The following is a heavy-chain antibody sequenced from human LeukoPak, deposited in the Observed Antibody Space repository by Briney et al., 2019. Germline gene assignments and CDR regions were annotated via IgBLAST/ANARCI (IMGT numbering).Heavy chain of an antibody. CDR1: GFTFSSYE. V-gene: IGHV3-48*03. D-gene: IGHD3-3*01. CDR2: ISSSGSTI. CDR3: ARDMGVLRFLEWFPPFDY. Sequence: PGGSLRLSCAASGFTFSSYEMNWVRQAPGKGLEWVSYISSSGSTIYYADSVKGRFTISRDNAKNSLYLQMNSLRAEDTAVYYCARDMGVLRFLEWFPPFDYWGQGTLVTVSS. J-gene: IGHJ4*02.